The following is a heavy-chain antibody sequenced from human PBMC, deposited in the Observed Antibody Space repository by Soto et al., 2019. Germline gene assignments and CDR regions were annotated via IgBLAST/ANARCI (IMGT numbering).Heavy chain of an antibody. Sequence: QVQLVQSGAEVEKPGASVKVSCKASGYTFTSYGITWVRQAPGQGLEWMGLISAYNGNTNYAQRLQGRVTMTTDTSTTTAYMELRSLRSDDTAVYYCAGEVYDVVGPTGYYFDYWGQGTLVTVSS. CDR1: GYTFTSYG. CDR2: ISAYNGNT. J-gene: IGHJ4*02. V-gene: IGHV1-18*04. CDR3: AGEVYDVVGPTGYYFDY. D-gene: IGHD1-26*01.